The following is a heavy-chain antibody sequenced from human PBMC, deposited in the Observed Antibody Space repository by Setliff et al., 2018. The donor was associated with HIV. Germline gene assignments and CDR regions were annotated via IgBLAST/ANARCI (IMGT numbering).Heavy chain of an antibody. Sequence: PGGSLRLSCAASGFTLSDSAMHWVRQASGKGLEWVSATTSNGRTTDYAESVRGRFILSRDNSGNTLYLQMNSLRAEDTAVYYCVGQFDYTAMATFHHWGLGTLVTVSS. D-gene: IGHD5-18*01. CDR3: VGQFDYTAMATFHH. CDR2: TTSNGRTT. J-gene: IGHJ4*02. V-gene: IGHV3-23*01. CDR1: GFTLSDSA.